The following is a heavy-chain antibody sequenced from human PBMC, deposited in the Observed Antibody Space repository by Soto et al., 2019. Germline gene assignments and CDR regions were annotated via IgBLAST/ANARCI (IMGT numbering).Heavy chain of an antibody. Sequence: SETLSLTYTVSDGSISSYYWSWIRQPPGKGLEWIGYIYYSGRTNYNPSLKSRVTISVDTSKNQFYLKLSSVTAADTAVYYCASYGYCSGGSCYHTSNYFDYWGQGTLVTVSS. CDR1: DGSISSYY. CDR3: ASYGYCSGGSCYHTSNYFDY. J-gene: IGHJ4*02. V-gene: IGHV4-59*01. D-gene: IGHD2-15*01. CDR2: IYYSGRT.